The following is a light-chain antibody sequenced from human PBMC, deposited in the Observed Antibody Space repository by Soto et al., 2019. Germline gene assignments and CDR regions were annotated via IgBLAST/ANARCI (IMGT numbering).Light chain of an antibody. V-gene: IGKV3-15*01. J-gene: IGKJ5*01. CDR1: QNINSN. CDR3: QQYSDLPMT. Sequence: EIVMTQSHATLSVSPGERATLXCRASQNINSNLAWYQQKPGQAPRLLIYGASTRATGLPARFSGSGSGTDFTLTISRLEPEDFAVYFCQQYSDLPMTFGQGTRLEIK. CDR2: GAS.